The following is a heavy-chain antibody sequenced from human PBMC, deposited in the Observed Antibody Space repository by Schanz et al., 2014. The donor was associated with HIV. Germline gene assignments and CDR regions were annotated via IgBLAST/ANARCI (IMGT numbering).Heavy chain of an antibody. D-gene: IGHD3-3*01. CDR2: ISYDGSTK. J-gene: IGHJ6*02. Sequence: VPLLESGGGLVQPGGSLRLSCAASGFTFSNYAMHWVRQAPGKGLEWVAGISYDGSTKYYADSVKGRFTVSRDNSKNTLYLQMNSLRTEDTAVYYCAREITIFGVARYGMDVWGQGTTVTVSS. V-gene: IGHV3-30-3*01. CDR3: AREITIFGVARYGMDV. CDR1: GFTFSNYA.